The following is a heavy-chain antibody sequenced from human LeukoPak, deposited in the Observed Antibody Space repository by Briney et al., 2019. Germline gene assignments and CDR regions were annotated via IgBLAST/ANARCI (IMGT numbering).Heavy chain of an antibody. CDR3: ARDYKNGGYGFDY. J-gene: IGHJ4*02. CDR2: IWYDGSNK. Sequence: GGSLRLSCAASGFTFNSYGMHWVRQAPGKGLEWVAVIWYDGSNKYYADSVKGRFTISRDNSKNTLYLQMNSLRAEDTAVYYCARDYKNGGYGFDYWGQGTLVTVSS. CDR1: GFTFNSYG. V-gene: IGHV3-33*01. D-gene: IGHD3-22*01.